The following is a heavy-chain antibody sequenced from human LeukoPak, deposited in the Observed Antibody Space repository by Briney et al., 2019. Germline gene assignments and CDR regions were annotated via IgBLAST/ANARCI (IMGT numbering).Heavy chain of an antibody. CDR3: ARALYYYDSTPFDY. J-gene: IGHJ4*02. V-gene: IGHV1-3*01. D-gene: IGHD3-22*01. Sequence: GASVKVSCKASGYTFTSYAMHWVRQAPGQRFEWMGWINAGNGNTKYSQKFQGRVTITRDTSASTAYMELSSLRSEDTAVYYCARALYYYDSTPFDYWGQGTLVTVSS. CDR2: INAGNGNT. CDR1: GYTFTSYA.